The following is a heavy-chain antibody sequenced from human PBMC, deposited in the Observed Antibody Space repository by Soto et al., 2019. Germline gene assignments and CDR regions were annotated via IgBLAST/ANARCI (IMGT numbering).Heavy chain of an antibody. V-gene: IGHV3-23*01. J-gene: IGHJ4*02. Sequence: ELQLLGSGGALEQPGGSLRLSCTASGFTFNIYAMSWVRQAPGKGLEWVSAISGSGDSTHYADSVKGRFTISRDNSKDPLDVQKNSVRAEDTVVYSCAKAAHLYGSGSYFPFDYWGQGTLVAVS. CDR1: GFTFNIYA. CDR2: ISGSGDST. CDR3: AKAAHLYGSGSYFPFDY. D-gene: IGHD3-10*01.